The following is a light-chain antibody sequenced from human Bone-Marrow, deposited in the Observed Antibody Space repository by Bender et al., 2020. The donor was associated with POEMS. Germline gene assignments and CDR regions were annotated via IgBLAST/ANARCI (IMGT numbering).Light chain of an antibody. CDR1: SSDVGGYDY. V-gene: IGLV2-14*01. CDR3: NYYTTRATP. J-gene: IGLJ1*01. CDR2: DVV. Sequence: QSALTQPASVSGSPGQSITISCTGSSSDVGGYDYVSWYQQHPGKAPKLMIYDVVKRPAGVPDRFSGAKSANTASLTISGLQADDEADYYCNYYTTRATPFGSGTRVTVL.